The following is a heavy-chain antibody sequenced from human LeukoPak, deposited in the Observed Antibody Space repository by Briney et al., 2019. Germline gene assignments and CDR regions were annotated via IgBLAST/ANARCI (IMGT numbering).Heavy chain of an antibody. CDR1: GFTFSSYA. J-gene: IGHJ3*02. CDR3: AKDRPYYDILTGIDAFDI. V-gene: IGHV3-23*01. CDR2: ISGSGGST. Sequence: PGGSLRLSCAASGFTFSSYAMSWVRQAPGKGLEWVSAISGSGGSTYYADSVKGRFTISRDNSKNTLYLQMNSLRAEDTAVYYCAKDRPYYDILTGIDAFDIWGQGTMVTVSS. D-gene: IGHD3-9*01.